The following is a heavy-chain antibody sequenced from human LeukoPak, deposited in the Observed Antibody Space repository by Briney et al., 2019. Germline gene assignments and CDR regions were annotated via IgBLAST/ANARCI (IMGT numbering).Heavy chain of an antibody. J-gene: IGHJ3*02. Sequence: SETLSLTCAVYGGSFSGYYWSWIRQPPGKGLEWIGEINHSGSTNYNPSLKSRVTISVDTSKNQFSLELSSVTAADTAVYYCARQVEMATGDAFDIWGQGTMVTVSS. CDR2: INHSGST. V-gene: IGHV4-34*01. D-gene: IGHD5-24*01. CDR1: GGSFSGYY. CDR3: ARQVEMATGDAFDI.